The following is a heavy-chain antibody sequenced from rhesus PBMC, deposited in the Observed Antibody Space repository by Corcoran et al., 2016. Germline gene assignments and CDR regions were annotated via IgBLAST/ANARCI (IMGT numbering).Heavy chain of an antibody. CDR1: GGSISGYYL. CDR3: ARDPYSGSWNREIFDY. CDR2: IYGCSGST. J-gene: IGHJ4*01. V-gene: IGHV4S7*01. Sequence: QVQLQESGPGVVKPSETLSLTCAVSGGSISGYYLWSWIRQPPGKGLEWIGYIYGCSGSTIYNPSLKSRVIISIDSSKNQFSLKLSSVTAADTAVYYCARDPYSGSWNREIFDYWGQGVLVTVSS. D-gene: IGHD6-25*01.